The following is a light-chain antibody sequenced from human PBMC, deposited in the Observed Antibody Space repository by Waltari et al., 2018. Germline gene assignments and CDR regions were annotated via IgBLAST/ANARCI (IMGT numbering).Light chain of an antibody. CDR3: QHYVRLPAT. Sequence: EIVLPQSPGSLSSSPGERVTLSCMASQSVSRPLAWYQQKPGQAPRILIFGASNRATGIPDRFSGSGSETDFSLTISRLEPEDFAVYYCQHYVRLPATFGRGTKVEIK. V-gene: IGKV3-20*01. CDR2: GAS. CDR1: QSVSRP. J-gene: IGKJ1*01.